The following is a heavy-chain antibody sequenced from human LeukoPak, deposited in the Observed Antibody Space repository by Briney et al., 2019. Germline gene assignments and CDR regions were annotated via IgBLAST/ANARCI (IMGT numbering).Heavy chain of an antibody. J-gene: IGHJ4*02. CDR2: MNPNSGTT. D-gene: IGHD1-26*01. CDR3: ARAGELGQLGRSGSYLY. CDR1: GYTFTSYD. V-gene: IGHV1-8*03. Sequence: ASVKVSCKASGYTFTSYDINWVRQATGQGLEWMGWMNPNSGTTGYAQKFQGRVTITTDESTSTAYMELSSLRSEDTAVYYCARAGELGQLGRSGSYLYWGQGTLVTVSS.